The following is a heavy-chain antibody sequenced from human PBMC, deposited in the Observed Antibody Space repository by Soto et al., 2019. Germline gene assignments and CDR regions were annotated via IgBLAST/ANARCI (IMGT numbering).Heavy chain of an antibody. J-gene: IGHJ6*02. CDR3: ARAPTGGLDV. CDR2: IYHSGST. Sequence: QVQLQESGPGLVKPSGTLSLTCAVSGGSISSHNWWSWVRQPPGKGLEWIGEIYHSGSTNYNPSLKSRVTIFVDKSKNQFSLRLNSMTAADTAVYYCARAPTGGLDVWGQGTTVTVSS. V-gene: IGHV4-4*02. CDR1: GGSISSHNW.